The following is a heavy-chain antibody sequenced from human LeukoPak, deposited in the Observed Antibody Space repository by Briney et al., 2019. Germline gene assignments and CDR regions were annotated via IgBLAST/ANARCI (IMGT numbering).Heavy chain of an antibody. CDR3: AKVRGDCSSTSCYEDYFDY. CDR1: GFTFSKSD. D-gene: IGHD2-2*01. CDR2: ITTSADST. Sequence: GGSLRLSCAAAGFTFSKSDMSWVRQTPGKGLEWVSSITTSADSTFYADSVKGRFTNSRDNSNKMLYLQMNSLRAEDAAFYYCAKVRGDCSSTSCYEDYFDYWGQGTLVTVSS. J-gene: IGHJ4*02. V-gene: IGHV3-23*01.